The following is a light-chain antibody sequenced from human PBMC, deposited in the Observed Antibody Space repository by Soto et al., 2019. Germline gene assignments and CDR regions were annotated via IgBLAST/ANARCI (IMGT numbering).Light chain of an antibody. CDR1: QSVSSGY. CDR2: GAS. CDR3: QQYGSSPPFT. J-gene: IGKJ3*01. Sequence: EMVLTQSPGTLSLSPGERAILSCRASQSVSSGYLAWYQQKPGQAPRLLIYGASSRATVIPDRFSGSGSGTDFTLTISRLESEDFAVYYCQQYGSSPPFTFGPGTKVDIK. V-gene: IGKV3-20*01.